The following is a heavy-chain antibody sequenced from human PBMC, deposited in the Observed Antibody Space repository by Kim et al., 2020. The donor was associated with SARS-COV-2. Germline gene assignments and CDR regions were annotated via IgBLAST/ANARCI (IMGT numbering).Heavy chain of an antibody. Sequence: ASVKVSCKVSGYTLTELSMHWVRQAPGKGLEWMGGFDPEDGETIYAQKFQGRVTMTEVSSTDTAYMELSSLRCSDVAVYVVLTYEVGKGVSFDYVGQGTL. CDR1: GYTLTELS. D-gene: IGHD2-21*02. J-gene: IGHJ4*02. V-gene: IGHV1-24*01. CDR2: FDPEDGET. CDR3: LTYEVGKGVSFDY.